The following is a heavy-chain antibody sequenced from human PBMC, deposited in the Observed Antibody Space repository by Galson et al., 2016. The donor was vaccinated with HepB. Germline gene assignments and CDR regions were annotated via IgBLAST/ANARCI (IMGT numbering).Heavy chain of an antibody. J-gene: IGHJ4*02. D-gene: IGHD3-3*01. CDR1: GFIFSNCA. V-gene: IGHV3-64*01. Sequence: SLRLSCAASGFIFSNCAMHWIRQAPGKGLEYVPAINSNGGSTYYAKSGWGRFVITRDNSKSTMYLQMVSLRVEDTAVYYCARGGRGTSERFLEWFREGWHFDYWGQGTLVTASS. CDR2: INSNGGST. CDR3: ARGGRGTSERFLEWFREGWHFDY.